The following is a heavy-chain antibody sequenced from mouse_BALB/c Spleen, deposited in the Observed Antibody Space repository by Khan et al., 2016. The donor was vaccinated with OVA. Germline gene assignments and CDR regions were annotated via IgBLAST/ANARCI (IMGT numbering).Heavy chain of an antibody. V-gene: IGHV3-2*02. J-gene: IGHJ2*01. D-gene: IGHD2-3*01. CDR1: GFSITSDYA. Sequence: EVQLQESGPGLVKPSQSLSLTCTVTGFSITSDYAWNWIRQFPGNNLEWMGYLSYSGNTKYNPSLKSRNTMTQDTSKNQFFLQLNSVTIEDTATYYWARVDGWDFDYGGQGTTLTVSS. CDR3: ARVDGWDFDY. CDR2: LSYSGNT.